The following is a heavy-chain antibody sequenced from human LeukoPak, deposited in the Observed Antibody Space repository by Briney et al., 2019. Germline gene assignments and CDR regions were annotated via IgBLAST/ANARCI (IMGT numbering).Heavy chain of an antibody. CDR1: GGPISSYY. J-gene: IGHJ4*02. V-gene: IGHV4-39*07. D-gene: IGHD4-23*01. CDR3: ARAPQVVTTDYFDY. CDR2: IYYSGST. Sequence: SETLSLTCSVSGGPISSYYWNWIRQPPGKGLEWIGSIYYSGSTYYNPSLKSRVTISVDTSKNQFSLKLSSVTAADTAVYYCARAPQVVTTDYFDYWGQGTLVTVSS.